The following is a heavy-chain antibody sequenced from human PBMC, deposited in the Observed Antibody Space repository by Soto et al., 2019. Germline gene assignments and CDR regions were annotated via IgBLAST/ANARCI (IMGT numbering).Heavy chain of an antibody. Sequence: QVQLVESGGGVVQPGRSLRLSCAASGFTFSSYGMHWVRQAPGKGLEWVAVIWYDGSNKYYADSVKGRFTISRDNSKNTLYLQMNSLRAEDTAVYYCARDSEQWLVLDYWGQGTLVTVSS. CDR1: GFTFSSYG. CDR3: ARDSEQWLVLDY. CDR2: IWYDGSNK. D-gene: IGHD6-19*01. J-gene: IGHJ4*02. V-gene: IGHV3-33*01.